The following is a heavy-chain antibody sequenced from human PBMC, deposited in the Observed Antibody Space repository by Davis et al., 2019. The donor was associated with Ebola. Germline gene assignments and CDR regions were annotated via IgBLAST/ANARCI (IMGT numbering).Heavy chain of an antibody. Sequence: MPSETLSLTCAVYGGSFSGYYWSWIRQPPGKGLEWIGEINHSGSTNYNPSLTTRVTISVDTSKNQFSLKLSSVTAADTAVYYCARGGAYSSSVYYYYYGMDVWGQGTTVTVSS. J-gene: IGHJ6*02. D-gene: IGHD6-13*01. CDR2: INHSGST. CDR3: ARGGAYSSSVYYYYYGMDV. V-gene: IGHV4-34*01. CDR1: GGSFSGYY.